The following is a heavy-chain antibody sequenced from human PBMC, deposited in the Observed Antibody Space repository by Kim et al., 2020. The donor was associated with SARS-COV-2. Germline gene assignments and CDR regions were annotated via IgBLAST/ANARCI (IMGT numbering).Heavy chain of an antibody. CDR2: IYYSGST. D-gene: IGHD1-26*01. V-gene: IGHV4-61*01. CDR1: GGSVSSGSYY. J-gene: IGHJ4*02. Sequence: SETLSLTCTVSGGSVSSGSYYWSWIRQPPGKGLEWIGYIYYSGSTNYNPSLKSRVTISVDTSKNQFSLKLSSVTAADTAVYYCARVGWEHYYFDYWGQGTLVTVSS. CDR3: ARVGWEHYYFDY.